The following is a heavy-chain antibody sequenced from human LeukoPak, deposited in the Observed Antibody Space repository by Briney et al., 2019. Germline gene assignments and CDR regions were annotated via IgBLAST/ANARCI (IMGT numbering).Heavy chain of an antibody. CDR2: ISSSSSYI. J-gene: IGHJ4*02. Sequence: GGSLRLSCAASGFTFSSYSMNWVRQAPGKGLEWVSSISSSSSYIYYADSVKGRFTISRDNAKNSLYLQMNSLRAEDTAVYYCASGRGYSYGTVDYWGQGTLVTVSS. CDR3: ASGRGYSYGTVDY. CDR1: GFTFSSYS. V-gene: IGHV3-21*01. D-gene: IGHD5-18*01.